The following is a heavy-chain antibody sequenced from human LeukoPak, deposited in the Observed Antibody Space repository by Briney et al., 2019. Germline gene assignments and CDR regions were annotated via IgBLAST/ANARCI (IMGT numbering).Heavy chain of an antibody. D-gene: IGHD2-2*01. V-gene: IGHV3-23*01. Sequence: GGSLRLSCAASGFTFSSYAMSWVRQAPGKGLEWVSAISGSGGSTYYADSAKGRFTISRDNSKNTLYLQMNSLRAEDTAVYYCAKDLDCSSTSCYPDYWGQGTLVTVSS. CDR2: ISGSGGST. J-gene: IGHJ4*02. CDR3: AKDLDCSSTSCYPDY. CDR1: GFTFSSYA.